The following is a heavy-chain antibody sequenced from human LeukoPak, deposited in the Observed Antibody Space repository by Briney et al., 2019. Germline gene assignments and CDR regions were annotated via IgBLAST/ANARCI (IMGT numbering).Heavy chain of an antibody. Sequence: PSETLSLTCTVSGGSISSYYWSWIRQPPGKGLEWIGYIYYSGSTNYNPSLKSRVTISVDTSKNQFSLKLSSVTAADTAVYYCAGCTPRYGRHAMDVWGQGTTVTVSS. D-gene: IGHD2-8*01. CDR3: AGCTPRYGRHAMDV. J-gene: IGHJ6*02. CDR1: GGSISSYY. V-gene: IGHV4-59*08. CDR2: IYYSGST.